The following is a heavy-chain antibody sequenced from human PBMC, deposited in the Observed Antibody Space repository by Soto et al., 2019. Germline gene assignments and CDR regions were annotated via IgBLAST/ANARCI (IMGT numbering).Heavy chain of an antibody. CDR2: IRCRGNSYAT. J-gene: IGHJ3*01. Sequence: EVQLVESGGGLVQPGGSLKLSCAASGFIFSDSAIHWVRQASGKGLEWVGRIRCRGNSYATAYAASVKGRFTIYRAGSRKTAYLRVNGLKAEDTAGYYCTRLYSGSLDVWGQGTLVTVSS. CDR1: GFIFSDSA. CDR3: TRLYSGSLDV. D-gene: IGHD1-26*01. V-gene: IGHV3-73*02.